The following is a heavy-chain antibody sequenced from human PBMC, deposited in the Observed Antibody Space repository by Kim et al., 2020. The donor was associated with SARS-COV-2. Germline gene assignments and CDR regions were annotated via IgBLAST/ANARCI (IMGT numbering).Heavy chain of an antibody. V-gene: IGHV1-58*01. CDR1: GFTFTSSA. CDR2: IVVGSGNT. Sequence: SVKASCKASGFTFTSSAVQWVRQARGQRLEWIGWIVVGSGNTNYAQKFQERVTITRDMSTSTAYMELSSLRSEDTAVYYCAAFRPVPLPGPLSDRYYYDSSGYYLRDYYYGMDVWGQGTTVTVSS. J-gene: IGHJ6*02. D-gene: IGHD3-22*01. CDR3: AAFRPVPLPGPLSDRYYYDSSGYYLRDYYYGMDV.